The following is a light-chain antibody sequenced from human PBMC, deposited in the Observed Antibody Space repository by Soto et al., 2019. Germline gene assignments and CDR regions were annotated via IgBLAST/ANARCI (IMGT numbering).Light chain of an antibody. Sequence: EIVLTQSPGTLSLSPGERATLSCRAGQSVSSNYLAWYQQKPGQAPRLLISGASSRATGVPDRFSGSGSGTDFSLTISSLEHEDFAVYFCQQYVSSPQTFGQGTKVEIK. J-gene: IGKJ1*01. CDR3: QQYVSSPQT. CDR2: GAS. CDR1: QSVSSNY. V-gene: IGKV3-20*01.